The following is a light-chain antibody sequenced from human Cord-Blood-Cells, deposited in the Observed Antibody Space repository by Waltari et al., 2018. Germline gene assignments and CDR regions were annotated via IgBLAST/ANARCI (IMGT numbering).Light chain of an antibody. J-gene: IGKJ2*01. Sequence: DIVLTQSPDSLAVSLGERATINCKSSQSVLYSSNNKNYLAWYQQKPGQPPKLLIYWASTQESGVPDRFSGSGFGTDFTLTISSLQAEDVAVYYCQQYYSTPYTFGQGTKLEIK. CDR3: QQYYSTPYT. V-gene: IGKV4-1*01. CDR2: WAS. CDR1: QSVLYSSNNKNY.